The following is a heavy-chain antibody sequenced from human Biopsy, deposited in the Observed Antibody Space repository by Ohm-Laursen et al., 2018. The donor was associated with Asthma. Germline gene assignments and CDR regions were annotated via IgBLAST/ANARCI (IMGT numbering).Heavy chain of an antibody. CDR3: ATNSGAYKNSLGDGLDV. D-gene: IGHD1-26*01. V-gene: IGHV3-33*08. Sequence: SSLRLSCSASGFTFGNFWMSWGRQAPGRGLEWVGVIWFDGSKKYYADSVKGRFTISRDNSKKMLYLQMNSLRAEDTAVYYCATNSGAYKNSLGDGLDVWGQGTTVIVSS. CDR1: GFTFGNFW. CDR2: IWFDGSKK. J-gene: IGHJ6*02.